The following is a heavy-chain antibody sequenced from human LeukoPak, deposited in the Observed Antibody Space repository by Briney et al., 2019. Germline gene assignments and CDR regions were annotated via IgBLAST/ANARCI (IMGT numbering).Heavy chain of an antibody. CDR1: GGSISSYY. CDR2: IYTSGST. J-gene: IGHJ3*02. V-gene: IGHV4-4*07. Sequence: PSETLSLTCTVSGGSISSYYRSWIRQPAGKGLEWIGRIYTSGSTNYNPSLKSRVTMSVDTSKNQFSLKLSSVTAADTAVYYCAIENGYSSSWYSADAFDIWGQGTMVTVSS. CDR3: AIENGYSSSWYSADAFDI. D-gene: IGHD6-13*01.